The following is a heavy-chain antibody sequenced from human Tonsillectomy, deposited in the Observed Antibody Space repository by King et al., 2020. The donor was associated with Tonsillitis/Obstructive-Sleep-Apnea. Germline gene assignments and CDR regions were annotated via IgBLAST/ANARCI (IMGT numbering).Heavy chain of an antibody. D-gene: IGHD5-18*01. J-gene: IGHJ6*02. CDR3: STELSPAIAYSFNV. V-gene: IGHV3-23*04. CDR2: ISGSGVIT. Sequence: VQLVESGGGLVQPGGSLRLSCAASGFTFSSYAMSWVRQAPGKGLEWVSAISGSGVITYYADSVKGRFTISRDNSKNTLYLQMNCLRAEDTAVYYCSTELSPAIAYSFNVWGQGTTVIVPS. CDR1: GFTFSSYA.